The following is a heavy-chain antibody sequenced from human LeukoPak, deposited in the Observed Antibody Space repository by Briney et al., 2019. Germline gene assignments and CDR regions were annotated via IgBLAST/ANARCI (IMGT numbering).Heavy chain of an antibody. CDR1: GFTFSSYN. V-gene: IGHV3-74*01. J-gene: IGHJ4*02. CDR2: INSDGSTT. CDR3: ASSIRPFDY. Sequence: GGSLRLSCAASGFTFSSYNMNWVRQAPGKGLVWVSRINSDGSTTSYADSVKGRFTISRDNAKNTLYLQMNSLRAEDTAVYYCASSIRPFDYWGQGTLVTVSS.